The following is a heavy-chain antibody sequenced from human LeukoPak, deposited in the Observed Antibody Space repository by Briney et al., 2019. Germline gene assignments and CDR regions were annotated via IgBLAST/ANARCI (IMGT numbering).Heavy chain of an antibody. CDR1: GIAFSTYN. V-gene: IGHV3-48*02. CDR2: ISSSSITI. D-gene: IGHD3-16*02. J-gene: IGHJ4*02. CDR3: ATQNGFGGLIGYIDH. Sequence: QPGGSLRLSCAASGIAFSTYNMNWVRQAPGKGLEWISYISSSSITIFYADSVKGRFTVSRDNAENSLYLQMNSLTDEDTAVYYCATQNGFGGLIGYIDHWGQGTLVTVSS.